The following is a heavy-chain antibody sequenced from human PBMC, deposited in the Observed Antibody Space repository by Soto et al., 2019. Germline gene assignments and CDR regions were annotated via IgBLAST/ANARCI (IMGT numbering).Heavy chain of an antibody. CDR2: IYYSGST. Sequence: QLQLQESGPGLVKPSETLSLTCTVSGGSISSSSYYWGWIRQPPGKGLEWIGSIYYSGSTYYNPSLKSRVTISVDTSKNQFSLKLRSVTAADTAVYYCARQAGYCTNGVCSRSGWYLDYWGQGTLVTVSS. CDR3: ARQAGYCTNGVCSRSGWYLDY. V-gene: IGHV4-39*01. CDR1: GGSISSSSYY. D-gene: IGHD2-8*01. J-gene: IGHJ4*02.